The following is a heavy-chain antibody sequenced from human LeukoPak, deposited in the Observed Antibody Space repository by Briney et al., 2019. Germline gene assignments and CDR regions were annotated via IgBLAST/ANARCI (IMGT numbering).Heavy chain of an antibody. CDR3: ARAPFYYDSSGYPYFDG. D-gene: IGHD3-22*01. CDR1: GFTFSGYE. J-gene: IGHJ4*02. V-gene: IGHV3-48*03. CDR2: VGASGSTT. Sequence: GGSLRLSCAASGFTFSGYEMNWVRQAPGKGLEWVSYVGASGSTTYYADSVKGRFTISRDNSKNTLYLQMNSLRAEDTALYYCARAPFYYDSSGYPYFDGWGQGTLVTVSS.